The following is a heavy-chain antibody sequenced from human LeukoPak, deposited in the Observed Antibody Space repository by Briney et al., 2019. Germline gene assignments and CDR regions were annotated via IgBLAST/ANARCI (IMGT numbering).Heavy chain of an antibody. Sequence: SETLSLTCTVSGGSINNFYWSWIRQSPGKGLEWIGYVHSSGRTDCNPSLRSRVSMSADTSKSQLSLRLTSVTAADTAVYFCARHDEECPGEYCFLLSFDYWGPSSLVTVSS. V-gene: IGHV4-59*08. CDR2: VHSSGRT. CDR1: GGSINNFY. J-gene: IGHJ4*01. D-gene: IGHD2-8*02. CDR3: ARHDEECPGEYCFLLSFDY.